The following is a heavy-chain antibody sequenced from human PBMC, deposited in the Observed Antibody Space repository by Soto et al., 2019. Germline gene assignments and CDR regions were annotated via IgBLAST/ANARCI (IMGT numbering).Heavy chain of an antibody. CDR1: GGSINSYF. J-gene: IGHJ4*02. CDR3: ARAGTNMVQFDY. D-gene: IGHD3-10*01. V-gene: IGHV4-59*01. Sequence: QVQLQESGPGLVRHSETLSLTCTVSGGSINSYFWSWIRQSPGKGLEWIGHIYYSGSTSYSPSLKSRVSISVDTSKNQFSLEVHSVTAADTAVYYCARAGTNMVQFDYWGQGTLVTVSS. CDR2: IYYSGST.